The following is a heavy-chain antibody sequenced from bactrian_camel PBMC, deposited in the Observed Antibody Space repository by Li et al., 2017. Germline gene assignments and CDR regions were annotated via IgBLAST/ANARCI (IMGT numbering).Heavy chain of an antibody. D-gene: IGHD2*01. CDR3: AATHTIGTLPCPKQVSEYKF. J-gene: IGHJ4*01. V-gene: IGHV3S54*01. CDR2: IYTGDGER. Sequence: HVQLVESGGGSVRAGGSLRLSCAASGYTNSGYRMAWFRQAPGKQREVDASIYTGDGERMYTDSVKGRFTISQDKAKNTVYLQMNSLKSEGTAVYYCAATHTIGTLPCPKQVSEYKFWGQGTQVTVS. CDR1: GYTNSGYR.